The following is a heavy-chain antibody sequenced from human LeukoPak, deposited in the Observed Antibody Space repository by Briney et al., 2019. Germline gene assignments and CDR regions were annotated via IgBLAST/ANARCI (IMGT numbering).Heavy chain of an antibody. Sequence: SETLSLTCSVSGGSINSNSHHWDWIRQAPGKGLEWIGNIYYSGTTSYNPSLKSRVTISVDTSKNQFSLRLNSVTAADTAVYYCARRGDILTDYAFDYWGQGTLVSVSP. CDR2: IYYSGTT. V-gene: IGHV4-39*01. CDR1: GGSINSNSHH. J-gene: IGHJ4*02. CDR3: ARRGDILTDYAFDY. D-gene: IGHD3-9*01.